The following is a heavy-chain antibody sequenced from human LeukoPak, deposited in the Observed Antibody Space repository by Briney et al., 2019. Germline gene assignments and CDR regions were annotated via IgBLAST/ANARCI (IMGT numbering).Heavy chain of an antibody. Sequence: SETLSLTCTVSGGSISSYYWSWIRQPPGKGLEWIGYIYYSGSTNYNPSLKSRVTISVDTSKNQFSLKLSSVTAADTAVYYCARRVVDTAMDTGYFDYWGQGTLVTVSS. CDR1: GGSISSYY. CDR2: IYYSGST. D-gene: IGHD5-18*01. CDR3: ARRVVDTAMDTGYFDY. J-gene: IGHJ4*02. V-gene: IGHV4-59*08.